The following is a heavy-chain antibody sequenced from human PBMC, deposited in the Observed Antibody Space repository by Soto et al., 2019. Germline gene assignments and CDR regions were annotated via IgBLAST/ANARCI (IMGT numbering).Heavy chain of an antibody. V-gene: IGHV1-8*01. CDR3: ARERTGTTSNWFDP. J-gene: IGHJ5*02. CDR1: GYTFTSYD. D-gene: IGHD1-7*01. Sequence: QVQLVQSGAEVKKPGASVKVSCKASGYTFTSYDINWVRQATGHGLEWMGWMNPNSGNTVYAQKFQGRVTMTRDTSISTAYMELSSLRSKDTAVYYCARERTGTTSNWFDPWGQGTLVTVSS. CDR2: MNPNSGNT.